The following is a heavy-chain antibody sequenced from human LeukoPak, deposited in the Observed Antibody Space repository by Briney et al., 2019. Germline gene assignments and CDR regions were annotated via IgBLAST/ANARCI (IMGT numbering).Heavy chain of an antibody. CDR2: IYYSGSA. CDR3: ARAPGIAAAGTHSDF. CDR1: GGSLSSYY. D-gene: IGHD6-13*01. V-gene: IGHV4-59*01. Sequence: SETLSLTCTVSGGSLSSYYWSWIRQPPGKGLEWIGYIYYSGSAKYNPSLKSRVTISVDTSKNQFSLKLSSVTAGDTAVYYCARAPGIAAAGTHSDFWGQGTLVTVSS. J-gene: IGHJ4*02.